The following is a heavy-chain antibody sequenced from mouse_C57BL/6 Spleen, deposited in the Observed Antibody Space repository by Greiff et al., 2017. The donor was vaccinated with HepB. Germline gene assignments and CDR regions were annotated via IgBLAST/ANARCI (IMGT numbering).Heavy chain of an antibody. Sequence: QVQLQQPGAELVKPGASVKLSCKASGYTFTSYWMHWVKQRPGQGLEWIGMIHPNSGSTNYNEKFKSKATLTVDKSSSTASMQLSSLTSEDSAVYYCARRHDYDDALYWYFDVWGTGTTVTVSS. D-gene: IGHD2-4*01. V-gene: IGHV1-64*01. CDR2: IHPNSGST. CDR3: ARRHDYDDALYWYFDV. J-gene: IGHJ1*03. CDR1: GYTFTSYW.